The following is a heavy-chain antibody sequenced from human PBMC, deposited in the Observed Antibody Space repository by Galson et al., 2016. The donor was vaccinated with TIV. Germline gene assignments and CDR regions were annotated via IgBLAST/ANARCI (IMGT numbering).Heavy chain of an antibody. CDR1: GYTFTSYY. D-gene: IGHD1-26*01. Sequence: SVKVSCKASGYTFTSYYMHWARQAPGQGLEWMGVINPTGGTVHYAQKFQGRVTLTRDTSTSTVYMRLSSLRSEDTAVYYCARDGVRELVDFYYYPMDVWGKGTTVTVSS. V-gene: IGHV1-46*01. J-gene: IGHJ6*03. CDR3: ARDGVRELVDFYYYPMDV. CDR2: INPTGGTV.